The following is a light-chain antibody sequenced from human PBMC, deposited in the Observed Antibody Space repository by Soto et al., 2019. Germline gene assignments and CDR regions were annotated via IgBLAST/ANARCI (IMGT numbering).Light chain of an antibody. J-gene: IGKJ1*01. CDR2: GAS. V-gene: IGKV3-15*01. CDR3: QQYTKWPLT. Sequence: EIVMTQSPATLSVSTGERATLSCRASQSVSSNLAWYQQKPGQAPRLLIYGASTRATGIPARFSGSGSGTEFTLTISSLQSEDFAVYYCQQYTKWPLTFGQVTKVDIK. CDR1: QSVSSN.